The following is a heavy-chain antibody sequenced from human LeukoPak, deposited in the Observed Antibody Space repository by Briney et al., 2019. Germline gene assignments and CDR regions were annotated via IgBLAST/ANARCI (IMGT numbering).Heavy chain of an antibody. J-gene: IGHJ5*02. V-gene: IGHV1-69*01. CDR1: GGTFSSYA. D-gene: IGHD2-2*01. Sequence: SVKVSCKASGGTFSSYAISWARQAPGQGLEWMGGIIPIFGTANYAQKFQGRVTITVDESTSTAYMELSSLRSEDTAVYYCARDLGYCSSTSCYGWFDPWGQGTLVTVSS. CDR3: ARDLGYCSSTSCYGWFDP. CDR2: IIPIFGTA.